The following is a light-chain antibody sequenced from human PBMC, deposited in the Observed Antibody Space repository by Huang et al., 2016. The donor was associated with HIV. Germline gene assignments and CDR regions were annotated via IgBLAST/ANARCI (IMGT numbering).Light chain of an antibody. CDR3: QQYYSTSWT. CDR2: AAS. V-gene: IGKV1-NL1*01. CDR1: QGISNS. J-gene: IGKJ1*01. Sequence: DIQMTPSPSSLSASVGERVTITCRASQGISNSLAWYQQKPGKAPKLLLYAASRLESGVPARFSGSGSGTDYTLTISSLQPEDFATYYCQQYYSTSWTFGQGTKVEIK.